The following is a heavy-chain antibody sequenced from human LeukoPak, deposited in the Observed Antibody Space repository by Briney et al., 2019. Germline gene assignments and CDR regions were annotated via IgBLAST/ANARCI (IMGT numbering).Heavy chain of an antibody. J-gene: IGHJ4*02. V-gene: IGHV1-69*05. Sequence: GASVEVSCKASGGTFSSYAISWVRQAPGQGLEWMGGIIPIFGTANYAQKFQGRVTITTDESTSTAYMELSSLRSEDTAVYYCAAGRGYSYGSPDYWGQGTLVTVSS. D-gene: IGHD5-18*01. CDR2: IIPIFGTA. CDR1: GGTFSSYA. CDR3: AAGRGYSYGSPDY.